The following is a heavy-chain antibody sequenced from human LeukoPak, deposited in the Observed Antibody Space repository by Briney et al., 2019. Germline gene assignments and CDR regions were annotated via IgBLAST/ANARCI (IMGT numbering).Heavy chain of an antibody. CDR3: AASDFWSGYYPDY. V-gene: IGHV4-39*07. J-gene: IGHJ4*02. CDR1: GGSISSSSYY. CDR2: IYYSGST. Sequence: SETLSLTCTVSGGSISSSSYYWGWIRQPPGKGLEWIGSIYYSGSTYYNPSPKSRVTISVDTSKNQFSLKLSCVTAADQSVYYCAASDFWSGYYPDYWGQGTLVTVSS. D-gene: IGHD3-3*01.